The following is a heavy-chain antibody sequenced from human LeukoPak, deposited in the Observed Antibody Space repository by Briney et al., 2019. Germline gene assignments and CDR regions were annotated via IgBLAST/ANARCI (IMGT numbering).Heavy chain of an antibody. J-gene: IGHJ4*02. Sequence: GRSLRLSCAASGFTFSSYAMHWVRQAPGKGLEWVAVISYDGSNKYYADSVKGRFTISRDNSKNTLYLQMNSLRAEDTAVYYCAKDPTDSDSSGQTYFDYWGQGSLVTVSS. CDR2: ISYDGSNK. V-gene: IGHV3-30*04. D-gene: IGHD3-22*01. CDR1: GFTFSSYA. CDR3: AKDPTDSDSSGQTYFDY.